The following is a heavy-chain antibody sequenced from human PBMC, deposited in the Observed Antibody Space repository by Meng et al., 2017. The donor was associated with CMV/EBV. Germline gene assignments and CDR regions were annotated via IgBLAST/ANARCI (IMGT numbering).Heavy chain of an antibody. CDR3: ARRYSGYDFDY. J-gene: IGHJ4*02. D-gene: IGHD5-12*01. Sequence: GESLKISCAASGFTFSDYYMSWIRQAPGKGLEWVSYISSSGSTIYYADSVKGRFTISRENAKNSLYLQMNSLRAEDTAVYYRARRYSGYDFDYWGQGTLVTVSS. CDR1: GFTFSDYY. V-gene: IGHV3-11*01. CDR2: ISSSGSTI.